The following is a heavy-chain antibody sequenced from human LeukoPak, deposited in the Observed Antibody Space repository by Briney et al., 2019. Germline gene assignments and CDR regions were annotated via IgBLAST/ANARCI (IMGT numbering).Heavy chain of an antibody. CDR2: IKSKTDGGTT. J-gene: IGHJ4*02. Sequence: GGSLRLSCAASGFTFSNAWMSWVRQAPGKGLEWVGRIKSKTDGGTTDYAAPVKGRFTISRGDSKNTLYLQMNSLKTEDTAVYYCTTGQADYYDSSGYSLWGQGTLVTVSS. V-gene: IGHV3-15*01. D-gene: IGHD3-22*01. CDR1: GFTFSNAW. CDR3: TTGQADYYDSSGYSL.